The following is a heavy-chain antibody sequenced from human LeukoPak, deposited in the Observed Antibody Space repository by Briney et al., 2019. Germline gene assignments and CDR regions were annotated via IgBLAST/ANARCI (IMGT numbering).Heavy chain of an antibody. J-gene: IGHJ4*02. CDR3: ARGVGSSWYYFDY. CDR2: IYSGGST. V-gene: IGHV3-53*01. Sequence: PGGSLRLSCAASGFTVSSNYMSWVRQAPGKGLEWVSVIYSGGSTYYADSVEGRFTISRDNSKNTLYLQMNSLRAEDTAVYYCARGVGSSWYYFDYWGQGTLVTVSS. D-gene: IGHD6-13*01. CDR1: GFTVSSNY.